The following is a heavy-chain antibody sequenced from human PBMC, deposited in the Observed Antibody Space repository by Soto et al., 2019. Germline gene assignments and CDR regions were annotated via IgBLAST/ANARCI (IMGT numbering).Heavy chain of an antibody. CDR1: GGSFSGYY. CDR2: INHSGST. V-gene: IGHV4-34*01. CDR3: ARGLWDCSGGSCYYYYMDV. J-gene: IGHJ6*03. Sequence: SETLSLTCAVYGGSFSGYYWSWIRQPPGKGLEWIGEINHSGSTNYNPSLKSRVTISVDTSKNQFSLKLSSVTAADTAVYYCARGLWDCSGGSCYYYYMDVWGKGTTVTVSS. D-gene: IGHD2-15*01.